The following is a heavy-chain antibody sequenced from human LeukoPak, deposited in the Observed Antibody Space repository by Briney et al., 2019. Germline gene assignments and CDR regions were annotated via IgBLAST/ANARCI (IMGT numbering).Heavy chain of an antibody. Sequence: SETLSLTCTVSGGSISSYYWSWIRQPPGKGLEWIGYISYSGSTNYNPSLKSRVTISVDTSKNHFSLKLSSVTAADTAVYYCASTVGTAMVNYWGQGTLVTVSS. V-gene: IGHV4-59*08. CDR2: ISYSGST. CDR1: GGSISSYY. D-gene: IGHD5-18*01. J-gene: IGHJ4*02. CDR3: ASTVGTAMVNY.